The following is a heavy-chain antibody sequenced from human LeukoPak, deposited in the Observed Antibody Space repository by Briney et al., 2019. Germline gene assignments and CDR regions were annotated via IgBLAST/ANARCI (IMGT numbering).Heavy chain of an antibody. CDR3: ARDRVIQPTGDHGMDV. Sequence: PGGSLRLSCAPSGFTVSSNYMSWVRQAPGRGLELVSMIYSGGSAYYPDSVKGRFTISRDNSKNTLYLQINSLRSEDTAVYYCARDRVIQPTGDHGMDVWGQGTTVTVSS. D-gene: IGHD5-18*01. CDR1: GFTVSSNY. J-gene: IGHJ6*02. V-gene: IGHV3-53*01. CDR2: IYSGGSA.